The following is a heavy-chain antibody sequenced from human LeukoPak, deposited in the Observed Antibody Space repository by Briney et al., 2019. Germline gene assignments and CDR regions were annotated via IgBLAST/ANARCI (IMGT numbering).Heavy chain of an antibody. CDR3: ARDPLSSNRIVGATTALDY. CDR1: GGTFSSYA. J-gene: IGHJ4*02. Sequence: ASVKVSCKASGGTFSSYAISWVRQAPGQGLEWMGGIIPIFGTANYAQKFQGRVTITADESTSTAYMELSSLRSEDTAVYYCARDPLSSNRIVGATTALDYWGQGTLVTVSS. CDR2: IIPIFGTA. D-gene: IGHD1-26*01. V-gene: IGHV1-69*13.